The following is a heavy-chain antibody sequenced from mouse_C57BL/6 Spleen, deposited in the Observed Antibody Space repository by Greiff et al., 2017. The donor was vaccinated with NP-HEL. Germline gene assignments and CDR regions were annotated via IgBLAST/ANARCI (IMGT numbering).Heavy chain of an antibody. Sequence: VQLQQSGAELVRPGASVKLSCTASGFNIKDDYMHWVKQRPEQGLEWIGWIDPENGDTEYASKFQGKATITADTSSNTAYLQLSSLTSEDTAVYYCTTKGPYYYGSSPDYWGQGTTLTVSS. V-gene: IGHV14-4*01. J-gene: IGHJ2*01. CDR2: IDPENGDT. CDR1: GFNIKDDY. D-gene: IGHD1-1*01. CDR3: TTKGPYYYGSSPDY.